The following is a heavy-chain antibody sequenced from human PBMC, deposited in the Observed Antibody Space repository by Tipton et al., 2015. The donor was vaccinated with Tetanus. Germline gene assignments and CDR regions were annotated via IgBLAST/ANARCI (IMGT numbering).Heavy chain of an antibody. J-gene: IGHJ4*02. V-gene: IGHV4-31*03. CDR3: ARGSRYYFDS. CDR1: GGSISNDNYY. CDR2: ILYTGST. Sequence: TLSLTCTVSGGSISNDNYYWTWIRQHPGKGLEWIGYILYTGSTFTTPSLKSRVTISVDTSKNQFSLKLTSVTAADTAVFYCARGSRYYFDSWGQGTLVTVSS.